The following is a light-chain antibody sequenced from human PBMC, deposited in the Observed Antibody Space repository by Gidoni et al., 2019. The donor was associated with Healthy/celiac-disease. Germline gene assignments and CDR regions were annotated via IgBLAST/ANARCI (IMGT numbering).Light chain of an antibody. V-gene: IGKV3-11*01. CDR3: QQRSNWPQVT. Sequence: EIVLTQSPATLSLSPGERATLSCRASQSGRSYLAWYQQKPGQAPRLLIYDASNRATGIPARFSGSGSGTDFTLTISSLEPEDFAVYYCQQRSNWPQVTFXGXTKVEIK. J-gene: IGKJ4*01. CDR2: DAS. CDR1: QSGRSY.